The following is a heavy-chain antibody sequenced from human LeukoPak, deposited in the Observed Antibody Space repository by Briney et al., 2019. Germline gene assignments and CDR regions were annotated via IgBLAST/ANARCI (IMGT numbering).Heavy chain of an antibody. CDR3: ATIVGTPY. Sequence: GGSLRLSCAASGFTFRSYWMHWVRQAPGKGLVWVSGISSDGSTTRNADSVEGRFTISRDNAKNTLYLQMNSLRAEDTAVYYCATIVGTPYWGQGTLVTVSS. V-gene: IGHV3-74*01. D-gene: IGHD5-12*01. CDR2: ISSDGSTT. J-gene: IGHJ4*02. CDR1: GFTFRSYW.